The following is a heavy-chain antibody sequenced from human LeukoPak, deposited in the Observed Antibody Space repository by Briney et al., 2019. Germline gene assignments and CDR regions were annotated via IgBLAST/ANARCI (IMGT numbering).Heavy chain of an antibody. CDR2: IYYSGGI. Sequence: SETLSLTCSVSGYSISTSNYWAWIRQPPGRGLEWIGHIYYSGGIYYNPSLKSRVTMSVDTSRNQFSLKLSSVTAADTAVYYCARTRRAYYYDSSGYMKLPFDYWGQGTLVTVSS. D-gene: IGHD3-22*01. CDR1: GYSISTSNY. CDR3: ARTRRAYYYDSSGYMKLPFDY. J-gene: IGHJ4*02. V-gene: IGHV4-28*05.